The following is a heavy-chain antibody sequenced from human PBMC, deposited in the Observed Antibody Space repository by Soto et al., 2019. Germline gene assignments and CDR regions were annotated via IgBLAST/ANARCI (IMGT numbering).Heavy chain of an antibody. V-gene: IGHV3-23*01. CDR2: ISGSGGST. D-gene: IGHD3-10*01. CDR3: AKGFLMVRDYDDHRQRDLFDY. CDR1: GFTFSSYA. Sequence: GGSLRLSCAASGFTFSSYAMSWVRQAPGKGLEWVSAISGSGGSTYYADSVKGRFTISRDNSKNTLYLQMNSLRAEDTAVYYCAKGFLMVRDYDDHRQRDLFDYWGQGTLVTVSS. J-gene: IGHJ4*02.